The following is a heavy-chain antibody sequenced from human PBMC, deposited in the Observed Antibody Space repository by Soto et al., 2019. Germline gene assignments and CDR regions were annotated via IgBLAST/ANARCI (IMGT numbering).Heavy chain of an antibody. CDR1: GFAFSTYG. Sequence: QVHLVESGGGVVQPGRSLTISCVGSGFAFSTYGMHWVRSAPAKGLEWAALISYDGTDKYYADYVKGRFSICRDNSKQTLSLHMDSLSPEDTAVYYCAKDFGAWSDSWGQGTLVNVSS. D-gene: IGHD6-19*01. V-gene: IGHV3-30*18. J-gene: IGHJ5*02. CDR2: ISYDGTDK. CDR3: AKDFGAWSDS.